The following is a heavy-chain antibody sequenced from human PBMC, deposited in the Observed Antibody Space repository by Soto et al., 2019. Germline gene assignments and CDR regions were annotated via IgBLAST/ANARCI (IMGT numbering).Heavy chain of an antibody. CDR2: ISAYNGNT. J-gene: IGHJ4*02. Sequence: VASVKVSCKASGYTFTSYGISWVRQAPGQGLEWMGWISAYNGNTNYAQKLQGRVTMTTDTSTSTAHMELRSLRSDDTAVYYCARDKRGMSYYYDSSGYYPFDYWGQGTLVTVSS. CDR1: GYTFTSYG. CDR3: ARDKRGMSYYYDSSGYYPFDY. D-gene: IGHD3-22*01. V-gene: IGHV1-18*01.